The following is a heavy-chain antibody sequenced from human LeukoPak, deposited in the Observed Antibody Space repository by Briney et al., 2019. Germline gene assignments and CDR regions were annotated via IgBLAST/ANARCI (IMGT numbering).Heavy chain of an antibody. D-gene: IGHD5-18*01. V-gene: IGHV3-30*02. CDR3: AKDRDSYGSWFDP. Sequence: PGGSLRLSCAASGFTFSSYGVHWVRRAPGKGLEWVAFIRYDGSNKYYADSVKGRFTISRDNSKNTLHLQMNSLRAEDTAVYYCAKDRDSYGSWFDPWGQGTLVTVSS. CDR2: IRYDGSNK. CDR1: GFTFSSYG. J-gene: IGHJ5*02.